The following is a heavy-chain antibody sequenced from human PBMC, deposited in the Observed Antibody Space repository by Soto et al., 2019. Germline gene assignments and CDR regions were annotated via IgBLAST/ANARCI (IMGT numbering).Heavy chain of an antibody. CDR3: ALIRGAPSPSHYYYYYGMDV. V-gene: IGHV2-26*01. J-gene: IGHJ6*02. Sequence: QVTLKESGPVLVKPTETLTLTCTVSGFSLSNARMGVSWIRQPPGKALEWLAHIFSNDEKSYSTSLKSRLTLSTDTYKIHVVLTMTNMDPVDTATYYCALIRGAPSPSHYYYYYGMDVWGQGTTVTVSS. CDR2: IFSNDEK. CDR1: GFSLSNARMG.